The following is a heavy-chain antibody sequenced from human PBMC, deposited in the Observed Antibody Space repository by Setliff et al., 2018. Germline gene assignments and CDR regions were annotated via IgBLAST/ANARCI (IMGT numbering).Heavy chain of an antibody. CDR2: INQGGGAQ. Sequence: GGSLRLSCAASGFTFSSLWMSWVRQAPGKGLEWVANINQGGGAQFYVDSVKGRFTISRDNPENTLHLQMNSLRVEDTALYFCAKVKKQLIRGSGLDYWGQGTVVTVSS. J-gene: IGHJ4*02. V-gene: IGHV3-7*01. CDR3: AKVKKQLIRGSGLDY. CDR1: GFTFSSLW. D-gene: IGHD2-8*01.